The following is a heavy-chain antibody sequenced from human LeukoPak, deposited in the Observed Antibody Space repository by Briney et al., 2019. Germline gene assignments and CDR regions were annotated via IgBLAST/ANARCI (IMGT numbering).Heavy chain of an antibody. CDR2: IYYSGSA. J-gene: IGHJ4*02. CDR3: ARHSYFDY. Sequence: SETLSLTCTVSGVSISSSSYYWGWIRQPPGKGLEWIGSIYYSGSAYYNPSLKSRVTISVDTSKNQFSLKLSSVTAADTAVYYCARHSYFDYWGQGTLVTVSS. V-gene: IGHV4-39*01. CDR1: GVSISSSSYY.